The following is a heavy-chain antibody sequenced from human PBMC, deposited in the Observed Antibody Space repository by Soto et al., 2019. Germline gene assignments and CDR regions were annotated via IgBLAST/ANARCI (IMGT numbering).Heavy chain of an antibody. V-gene: IGHV1-46*01. CDR2: INPNGGDT. CDR1: GYTFTYYH. Sequence: ASVKVSCKASGYTFTYYHVHWVRQAPGQGLEWMGIINPNGGDTSYAQKFQGRVTMTRDTSTSTVYMEVSSLRSEDTALYYCARDRRYGTRGRFDPWGQGTLVTVSS. J-gene: IGHJ5*02. D-gene: IGHD3-9*01. CDR3: ARDRRYGTRGRFDP.